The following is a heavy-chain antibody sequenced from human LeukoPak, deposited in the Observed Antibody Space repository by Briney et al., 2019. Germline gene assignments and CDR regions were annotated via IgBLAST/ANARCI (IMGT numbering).Heavy chain of an antibody. V-gene: IGHV3-30*02. Sequence: GGSLRLSCAASGFTFSSYGMHWVRQAPGKGLEWVAFIRYDGSNKYYADSVKGRFTISRDNSKNTLYLQMSSLRAEDTAVYYCAKVGYQLPPYYYYYMDVWGKGTTVTVSS. CDR3: AKVGYQLPPYYYYYMDV. CDR2: IRYDGSNK. D-gene: IGHD2-2*01. J-gene: IGHJ6*03. CDR1: GFTFSSYG.